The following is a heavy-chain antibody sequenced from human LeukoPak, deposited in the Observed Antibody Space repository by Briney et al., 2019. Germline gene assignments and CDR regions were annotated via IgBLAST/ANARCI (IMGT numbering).Heavy chain of an antibody. D-gene: IGHD1-7*01. CDR2: ISTSGGAT. CDR3: AKGGNCAPLDY. J-gene: IGHJ4*02. V-gene: IGHV3-23*01. Sequence: PGGSLRLSCAASGFTFTDSAMTWVRQAPGKGLEWVSAISTSGGATIYTDSVKDRFTISRDNSKNTLYLQMNSLRAEDTAIYYCAKGGNCAPLDYWGQGTLVTVSS. CDR1: GFTFTDSA.